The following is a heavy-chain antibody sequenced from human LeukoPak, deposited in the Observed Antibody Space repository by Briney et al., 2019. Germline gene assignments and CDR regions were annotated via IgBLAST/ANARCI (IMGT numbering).Heavy chain of an antibody. Sequence: SETLSLTCAVYGGSFGGYYWSWIRQPPGKGLEWIGEINHSGSTNYNPSLKSRVTISVDTSKNQFSLKLSSVTAADTAVYYCARCYLRGYSYGYRYWGQGTLVTVSS. CDR1: GGSFGGYY. J-gene: IGHJ4*02. V-gene: IGHV4-34*01. D-gene: IGHD5-18*01. CDR3: ARCYLRGYSYGYRY. CDR2: INHSGST.